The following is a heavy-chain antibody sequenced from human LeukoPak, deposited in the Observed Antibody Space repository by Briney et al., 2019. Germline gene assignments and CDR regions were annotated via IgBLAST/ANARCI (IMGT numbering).Heavy chain of an antibody. V-gene: IGHV3-11*06. D-gene: IGHD2-2*01. CDR3: ARDQTRSSRYYSDY. CDR2: ISSSSSYT. Sequence: PGGSLRLSCAASGFTFSDYYMSWIRQAPGKGLEWVSYISSSSSYTNYADSVKGRFTISRDNAKNSLYLQMNSLRAEDTAVYYCARDQTRSSRYYSDYWGQGTLVTVSS. CDR1: GFTFSDYY. J-gene: IGHJ4*02.